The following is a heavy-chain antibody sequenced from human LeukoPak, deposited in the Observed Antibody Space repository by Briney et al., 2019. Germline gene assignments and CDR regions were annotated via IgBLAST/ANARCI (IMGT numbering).Heavy chain of an antibody. CDR1: GFTFSMYW. CDR3: ARDYSGGASDY. V-gene: IGHV3-74*01. CDR2: INSDGSST. D-gene: IGHD1-26*01. J-gene: IGHJ4*02. Sequence: GGSLRLSCAASGFTFSMYWMSWVRQAPGKGLVWVSRINSDGSSTSYADSVKGRFTISRDNAKNTLYLQMNSLRAEDTAVYYCARDYSGGASDYWGQGTLVTVSS.